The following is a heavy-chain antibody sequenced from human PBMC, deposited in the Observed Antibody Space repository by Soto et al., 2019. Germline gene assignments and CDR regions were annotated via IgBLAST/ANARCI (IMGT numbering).Heavy chain of an antibody. CDR1: GFSFSDYW. D-gene: IGHD2-2*01. Sequence: PVGSLRLSCVASGFSFSDYWMSWVRQAPGKGPEWVANIKFDGSEKQYVDSVRGRFSISRDNFRNSLFLQMNSLRAGDTAIYYCAKDGGYCSSATCYSPRNHYFDSWGQGTLVTVSS. CDR3: AKDGGYCSSATCYSPRNHYFDS. V-gene: IGHV3-7*03. CDR2: IKFDGSEK. J-gene: IGHJ4*02.